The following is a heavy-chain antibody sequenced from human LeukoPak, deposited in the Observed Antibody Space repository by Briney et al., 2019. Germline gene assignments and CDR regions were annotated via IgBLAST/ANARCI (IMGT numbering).Heavy chain of an antibody. J-gene: IGHJ4*02. CDR1: GFTFSNYA. D-gene: IGHD5-24*01. Sequence: GDSLRLSCAASGFTFSNYAMSWVRQAPGKGLEWVSTISGDGGSTYYADSVMGRFTISGDNSKNTLYLQVNSLRVEDTAVYSCAKSPGVNGYYFFDSWGQGSLVTVSS. V-gene: IGHV3-23*01. CDR2: ISGDGGST. CDR3: AKSPGVNGYYFFDS.